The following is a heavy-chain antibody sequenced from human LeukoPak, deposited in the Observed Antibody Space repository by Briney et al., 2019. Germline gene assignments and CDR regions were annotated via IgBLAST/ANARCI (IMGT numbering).Heavy chain of an antibody. V-gene: IGHV1-2*02. CDR3: ARLFPPMYCSSTSCYAVGSAVYYYMDV. CDR2: INPNSGGT. D-gene: IGHD2-2*01. CDR1: GYTFTGYY. J-gene: IGHJ6*03. Sequence: ASVKVSCKASGYTFTGYYMHWVRQAPGQGLEWMGWINPNSGGTKYAQKVQGRVTMTRDTSISTDYMELSRLRSDDTAAYYCARLFPPMYCSSTSCYAVGSAVYYYMDVWGKGTTVTVSS.